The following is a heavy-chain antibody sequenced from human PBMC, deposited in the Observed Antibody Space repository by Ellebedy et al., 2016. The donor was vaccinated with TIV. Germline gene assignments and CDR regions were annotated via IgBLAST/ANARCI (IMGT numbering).Heavy chain of an antibody. CDR1: GFTFSSYA. J-gene: IGHJ4*02. D-gene: IGHD3-9*01. CDR3: ARTRSRYVDWLLPSFDY. Sequence: GESLKISCAASGFTFSSYAMSWVRQAPGKGLEWVSVISGSGGSTYYADSVKGRFTISRDNSKNTLYLQMNSLIAKETAVYYCARTRSRYVDWLLPSFDYWGQGTLVTVSS. CDR2: ISGSGGST. V-gene: IGHV3-23*01.